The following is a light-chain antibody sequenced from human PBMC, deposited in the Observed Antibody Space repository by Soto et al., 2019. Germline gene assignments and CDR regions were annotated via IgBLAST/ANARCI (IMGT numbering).Light chain of an antibody. J-gene: IGLJ3*02. CDR2: GDT. CDR3: QSYDSSLSGSV. CDR1: SSNIGAGYD. Sequence: QSVLTQPPSVSGARGQRVTISCTGSSSNIGAGYDVQWYQQLPGTAPKLLIYGDTNRPSGVPDRFSGSNSGTSASLAITGLQAEDESDYYCQSYDSSLSGSVFRGGTKLTVL. V-gene: IGLV1-40*01.